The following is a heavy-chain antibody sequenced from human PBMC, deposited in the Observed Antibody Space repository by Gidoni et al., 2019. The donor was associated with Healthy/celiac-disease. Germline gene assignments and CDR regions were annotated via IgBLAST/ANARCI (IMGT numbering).Heavy chain of an antibody. D-gene: IGHD3-10*01. V-gene: IGHV4-34*01. Sequence: QVQLQQWGAGLLKPSETLSLTCADYGGSFSGYYWSWIRQPPGQGLEWIGEINHRGSTNYNPSLKSRVTISVDTSKNQFSLKLSSVTAADTAVYYCARGGGLWFGELPFDYWGQGTLVTVSS. CDR1: GGSFSGYY. CDR3: ARGGGLWFGELPFDY. J-gene: IGHJ4*02. CDR2: INHRGST.